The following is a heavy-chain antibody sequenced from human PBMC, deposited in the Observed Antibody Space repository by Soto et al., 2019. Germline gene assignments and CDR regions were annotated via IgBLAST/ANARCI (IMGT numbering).Heavy chain of an antibody. Sequence: QVQLVQSGAAVKKPGSSVKVSCKASGGTFSSYAISWVRQAPGHGLEWMGGIIPIFGTADYAQKFQGRVTITADESTSTAYVELSSLRSEDTAVYFWATNPEKYSSGRDVWGQGTTVTVSS. J-gene: IGHJ6*02. CDR3: ATNPEKYSSGRDV. V-gene: IGHV1-69*12. CDR1: GGTFSSYA. CDR2: IIPIFGTA.